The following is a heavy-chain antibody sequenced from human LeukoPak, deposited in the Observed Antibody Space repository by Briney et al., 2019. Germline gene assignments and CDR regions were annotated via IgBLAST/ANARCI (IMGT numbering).Heavy chain of an antibody. CDR3: ARGDASMATGFNY. V-gene: IGHV5-51*01. CDR2: IYPGDSDT. CDR1: GFTFTNYW. D-gene: IGHD6-6*01. Sequence: GESLKISCQTSGFTFTNYWIGWVRQMPGKGLEWMGIIYPGDSDTKYSPSFRGQVTMSADKSTSTAYLQWGSLKASDTAIYFCARGDASMATGFNYWGQGTLVTVSS. J-gene: IGHJ4*02.